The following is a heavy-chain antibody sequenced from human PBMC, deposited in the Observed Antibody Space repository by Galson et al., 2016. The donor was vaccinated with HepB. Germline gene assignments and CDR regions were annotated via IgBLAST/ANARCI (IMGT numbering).Heavy chain of an antibody. V-gene: IGHV1-2*04. CDR1: GYPFTDFY. CDR3: ASGPAAADYYYGMDV. J-gene: IGHJ6*02. CDR2: INPNSGDT. D-gene: IGHD6-13*01. Sequence: SVKVSCKASGYPFTDFYIHWVRQAPGQGLEWMGWINPNSGDTNYAQRFQAWVTMTRDTSITTAYMELRRLKSDDTAMYYCASGPAAADYYYGMDVWGQGTAVTVSS.